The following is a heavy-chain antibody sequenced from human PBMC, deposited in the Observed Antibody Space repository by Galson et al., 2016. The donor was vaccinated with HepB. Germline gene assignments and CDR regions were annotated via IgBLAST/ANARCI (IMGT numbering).Heavy chain of an antibody. CDR2: ISSSSSTI. CDR1: GFTFSSYS. CDR3: AILGMYYRDTSDYFTEDF. D-gene: IGHD3-22*01. V-gene: IGHV3-48*01. J-gene: IGHJ4*02. Sequence: SLRLSCAASGFTFSSYSMNWVRQAPGKGLEWVSYISSSSSTIYYADSVKGRFTISRDNAKNSLYLQMNSLRAEDTAVYYCAILGMYYRDTSDYFTEDFWGQGTLVTVSS.